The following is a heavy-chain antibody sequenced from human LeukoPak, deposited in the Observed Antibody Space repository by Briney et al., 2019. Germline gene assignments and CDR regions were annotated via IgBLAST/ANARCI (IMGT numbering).Heavy chain of an antibody. D-gene: IGHD5-12*01. CDR1: GDSISNYW. CDR2: NYTSGGT. V-gene: IGHV4-4*07. J-gene: IGHJ4*02. Sequence: PSETLSLTCTVSGDSISNYWWSWIRQPAGEGLESFVRNYTSGGTNYNPSLKSRVTMSVDTSKNQISLRLSSVTAADTAVYYCARDAGRGMPENSGYALDYWGQGTLVTVSS. CDR3: ARDAGRGMPENSGYALDY.